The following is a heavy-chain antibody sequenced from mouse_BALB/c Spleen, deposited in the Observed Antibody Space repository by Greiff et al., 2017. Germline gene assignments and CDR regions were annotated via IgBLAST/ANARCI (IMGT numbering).Heavy chain of an antibody. Sequence: EVKLQESGGGLVKPGGSLTLSCAASGFTFSDYYMYWVRQTPEKRLEWVATISDGGSYTYYPDSVKGRFTISRDNAKNNLYLQMSSLKSEDTAMYYCARDRGLYYYAMDYWGQGTSVTVSS. V-gene: IGHV5-4*02. D-gene: IGHD3-3*01. CDR3: ARDRGLYYYAMDY. J-gene: IGHJ4*01. CDR2: ISDGGSYT. CDR1: GFTFSDYY.